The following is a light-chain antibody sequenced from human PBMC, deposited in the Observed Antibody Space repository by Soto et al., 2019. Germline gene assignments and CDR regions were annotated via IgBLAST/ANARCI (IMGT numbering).Light chain of an antibody. V-gene: IGKV3-20*01. CDR3: QQYLTSAQT. CDR2: AAS. CDR1: QTVGSNY. Sequence: EIVLTQSPGTLSLSPGESATLSCRASQTVGSNYLAWYQQRPGQAPRLLIYAASSRATGIPDRISASGSGTEFTLTISRLEPEDFAVYYCQQYLTSAQTFGQGTKVELK. J-gene: IGKJ1*01.